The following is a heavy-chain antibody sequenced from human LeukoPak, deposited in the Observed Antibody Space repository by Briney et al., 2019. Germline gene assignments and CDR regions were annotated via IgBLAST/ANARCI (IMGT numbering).Heavy chain of an antibody. J-gene: IGHJ6*02. V-gene: IGHV3-9*01. D-gene: IGHD2-21*01. Sequence: GRSLRLSCAVSGFSFEDYGMHWVRQPPGKGLEWVSSINYIGDSTSYADSVKGRFPVSRDNAKNSLYLQMNSLRPEDTALYYCAKHLRATNTYIFYGLDVWGPGTTVTVSS. CDR2: INYIGDST. CDR1: GFSFEDYG. CDR3: AKHLRATNTYIFYGLDV.